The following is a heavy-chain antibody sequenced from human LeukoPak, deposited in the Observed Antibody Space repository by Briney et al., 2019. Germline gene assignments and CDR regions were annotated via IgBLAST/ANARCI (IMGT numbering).Heavy chain of an antibody. CDR2: IYSGGST. CDR3: ARDEPSPDSTDLDY. Sequence: GGSLRLSCAASGFTFRSYAMSWVRQAPGKGLEWVSVIYSGGSTYYADSVKGRFTISRDKNTLYLQMNSLRADDTAVYYCARDEPSPDSTDLDYWGQGTLVTVSS. V-gene: IGHV3-66*01. D-gene: IGHD2/OR15-2a*01. J-gene: IGHJ4*02. CDR1: GFTFRSYA.